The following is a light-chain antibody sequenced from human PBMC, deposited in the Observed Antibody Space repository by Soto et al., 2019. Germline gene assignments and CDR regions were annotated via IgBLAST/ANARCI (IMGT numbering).Light chain of an antibody. CDR2: DVS. V-gene: IGLV2-14*03. CDR3: SSYTSRKTVI. J-gene: IGLJ2*01. CDR1: SSDVGGYNY. Sequence: QSVLTQPASVSGSPGQSITISCTGTSSDVGGYNYVSWHQQHPGKAPKLMVFDVSNRPSGVSNRFSGSKSGDTASLTISGLQAEDEADYYCSSYTSRKTVIFGGGTKLTVL.